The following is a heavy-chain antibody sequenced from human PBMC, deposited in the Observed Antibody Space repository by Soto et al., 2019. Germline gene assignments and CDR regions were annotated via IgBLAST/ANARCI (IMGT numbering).Heavy chain of an antibody. CDR2: ISAYNGNT. V-gene: IGHV1-18*01. CDR1: GYTFTSYG. D-gene: IGHD3-9*01. Sequence: ASVKVSCKASGYTFTSYGISWVRQAPGQGLEWMGWISAYNGNTNYAQKLQGRVTMTTDTSTSTAYMELRSLRSDDTAVYYCARTDYDILTGSTTYYFDYWGQGTLVTSPQ. CDR3: ARTDYDILTGSTTYYFDY. J-gene: IGHJ4*02.